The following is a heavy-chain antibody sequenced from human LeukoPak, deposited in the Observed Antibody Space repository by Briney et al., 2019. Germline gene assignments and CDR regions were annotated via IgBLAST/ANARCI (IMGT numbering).Heavy chain of an antibody. CDR3: ARDAQRGFDYSNSLQY. V-gene: IGHV3-33*01. Sequence: GGSLRLSCAAPGFTFSHYGMHWARQAPGKGLEWVAVIWSDGTNKYYADSVKGRFSISRDDSQKRVFLQMNSLRAEDTAVYYCARDAQRGFDYSNSLQYWGQGALVTVSS. CDR2: IWSDGTNK. J-gene: IGHJ4*02. D-gene: IGHD4-11*01. CDR1: GFTFSHYG.